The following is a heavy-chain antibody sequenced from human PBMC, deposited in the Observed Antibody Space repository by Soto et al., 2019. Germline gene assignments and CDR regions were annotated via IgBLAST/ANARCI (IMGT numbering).Heavy chain of an antibody. V-gene: IGHV3-64*01. CDR2: ISSNGGST. Sequence: EVYLVESGGGLVQPGGSLRLSCAASGFTFSSYAMHWVRQAPGKGLEYVSAISSNGGSTYYANSVKGRFTTSRDNSKNTRYLQMGRLRAEDMAVYYCARDGGGVAMTEYAFDIWGQGTMVTVSS. D-gene: IGHD2-21*01. CDR3: ARDGGGVAMTEYAFDI. CDR1: GFTFSSYA. J-gene: IGHJ3*02.